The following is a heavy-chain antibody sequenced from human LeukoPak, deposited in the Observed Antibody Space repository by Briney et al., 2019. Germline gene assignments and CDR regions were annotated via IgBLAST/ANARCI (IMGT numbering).Heavy chain of an antibody. CDR1: GFTFSENW. J-gene: IGHJ4*02. D-gene: IGHD3-3*01. CDR3: ARGVYYLDY. Sequence: GGSLRLSCVASGFTFSENWMTWVRQAPGKGLGWVANINQDGRELYYVDSVKGRFTISRDNAKNSLHLQMSSLRAEDTAVYYCARGVYYLDYWGQGTLVTVSS. CDR2: INQDGREL. V-gene: IGHV3-7*04.